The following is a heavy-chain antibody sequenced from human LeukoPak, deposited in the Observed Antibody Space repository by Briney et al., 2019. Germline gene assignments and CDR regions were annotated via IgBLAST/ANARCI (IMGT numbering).Heavy chain of an antibody. Sequence: SETLSLTCTVSGGSISSYYWSWIRQPPGKGLEWIGYIYYSGSTNYNPSLKSRATISVDTSKNQFSLKLSSVTAADTAVYYCARAYSSGWFDYWGQGTLVTVSS. CDR3: ARAYSSGWFDY. J-gene: IGHJ4*02. V-gene: IGHV4-59*01. CDR2: IYYSGST. D-gene: IGHD6-19*01. CDR1: GGSISSYY.